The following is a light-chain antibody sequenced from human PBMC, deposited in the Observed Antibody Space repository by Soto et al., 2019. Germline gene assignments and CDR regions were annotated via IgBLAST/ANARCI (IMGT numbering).Light chain of an antibody. CDR3: QQYGSSPRT. J-gene: IGKJ5*01. CDR1: QSVDRY. CDR2: DAS. Sequence: ETMLTQSPASLSLSPGERATLSCRASQSVDRYLAWCQQKPGQAPRLLIYDASNRATGIPARFSGSGSGTDFTLTISRLEPEDFAVYYCQQYGSSPRTFGQGTRLEIK. V-gene: IGKV3-20*01.